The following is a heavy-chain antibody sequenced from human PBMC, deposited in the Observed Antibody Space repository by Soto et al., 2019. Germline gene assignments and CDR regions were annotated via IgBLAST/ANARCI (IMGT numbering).Heavy chain of an antibody. CDR1: GVPFNSYG. D-gene: IGHD3-16*01. Sequence: QVVLLQSGTEVKRPGSSVKVSCKASGVPFNSYGFAWVRQAPGRGLEWVGRINPASQLRNYEQSLQGRVTLTTDTSTSTGYMELRSLTSDDTAVYYCATTRSYDSYRPYDHWGQGTLVTVSS. J-gene: IGHJ4*02. V-gene: IGHV1-69*09. CDR2: INPASQLR. CDR3: ATTRSYDSYRPYDH.